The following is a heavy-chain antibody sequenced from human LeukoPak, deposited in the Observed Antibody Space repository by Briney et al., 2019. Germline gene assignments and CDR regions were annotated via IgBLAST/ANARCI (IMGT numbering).Heavy chain of an antibody. CDR1: GYSISSGYY. J-gene: IGHJ4*02. D-gene: IGHD3-10*01. V-gene: IGHV4-38-2*02. CDR2: IYHSGST. Sequence: PSETLSLTCTVSGYSISSGYYWGWIRQPPGKGLEWIGSIYHSGSTYYNPSLKSRVTISVDTSKNQFSLKLSSVTAADTAVYYCARDNHMVRGIPIDYWGQGTLVTVSS. CDR3: ARDNHMVRGIPIDY.